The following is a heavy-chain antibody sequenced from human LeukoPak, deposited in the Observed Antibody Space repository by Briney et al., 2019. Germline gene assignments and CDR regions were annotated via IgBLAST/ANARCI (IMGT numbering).Heavy chain of an antibody. Sequence: ASVKVSCKASGYTFNNHYMYWVRQAPGQGLEWMGVINPSGGSTSYAQKFQGRVTMTRDTSTRTVYMEVNSLRAEDTAVYYCARDPINYYDSSGYYDYWGQGTLVTVSS. D-gene: IGHD3-22*01. CDR3: ARDPINYYDSSGYYDY. CDR1: GYTFNNHY. J-gene: IGHJ4*02. V-gene: IGHV1-46*02. CDR2: INPSGGST.